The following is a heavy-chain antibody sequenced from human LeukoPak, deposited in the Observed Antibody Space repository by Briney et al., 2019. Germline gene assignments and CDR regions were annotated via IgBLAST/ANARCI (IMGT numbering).Heavy chain of an antibody. D-gene: IGHD6-13*01. J-gene: IGHJ4*02. CDR2: IYHSGST. CDR1: GGSISSSNW. Sequence: PSETLSLTCAVSGGSISSSNWWSWVHQPPGKGLEWIGEIYHSGSTNYNPSLKSRVTISVDKSKNQFSLKLSSVTAADTAVYYCARDLGQQLVLFYYWGQGTLVTVSS. CDR3: ARDLGQQLVLFYY. V-gene: IGHV4-4*02.